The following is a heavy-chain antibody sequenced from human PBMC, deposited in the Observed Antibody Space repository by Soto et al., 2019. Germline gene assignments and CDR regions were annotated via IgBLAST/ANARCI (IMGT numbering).Heavy chain of an antibody. V-gene: IGHV3-30*18. J-gene: IGHJ6*04. Sequence: QVQLVESWGGEVQPGRSLTISCAASGFTFSTYGMHWVRQTPGKGLEWVAVISYDGTNKFYSDSVKGRVTISRDNFKNPLTLQMTSLRADDTAVYCFAKDLQSDGDYDYYCYGMDVWGIGTSVTVSS. CDR3: AKDLQSDGDYDYYCYGMDV. CDR2: ISYDGTNK. CDR1: GFTFSTYG. D-gene: IGHD4-17*01.